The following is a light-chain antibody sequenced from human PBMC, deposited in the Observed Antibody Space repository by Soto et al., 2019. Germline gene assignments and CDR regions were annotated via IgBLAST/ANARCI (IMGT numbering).Light chain of an antibody. CDR1: QSVRSRY. Sequence: EFVLTQSPGTLSLSPGERATLSCRTSQSVRSRYLAWYQQKPGQAPRLLIYDASSRPGGIPDRFSGSGSGTDFTLTISRLEPEDFAVYYCQQYGDSPYTFGQGTKVDIK. J-gene: IGKJ2*01. CDR3: QQYGDSPYT. CDR2: DAS. V-gene: IGKV3-20*01.